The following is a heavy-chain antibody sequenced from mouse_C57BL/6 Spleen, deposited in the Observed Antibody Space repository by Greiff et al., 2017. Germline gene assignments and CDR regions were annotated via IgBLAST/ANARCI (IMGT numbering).Heavy chain of an antibody. CDR1: GYAFSSYW. D-gene: IGHD1-1*01. V-gene: IGHV1-80*01. CDR2: FYPRDGST. CDR3: ASYYNGSSPHYYAMDY. J-gene: IGHJ4*01. Sequence: QVQLQQSGAELVKPGASVKISCKASGYAFSSYWMNWVKQRPGKGLEWIGQFYPRDGSTKYNEKFKGKATLTVDTSSSTAYMELHSLTSEDSAVYFCASYYNGSSPHYYAMDYWGQGTSVTVSS.